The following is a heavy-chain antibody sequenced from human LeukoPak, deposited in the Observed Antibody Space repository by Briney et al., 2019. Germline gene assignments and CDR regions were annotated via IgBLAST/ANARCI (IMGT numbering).Heavy chain of an antibody. D-gene: IGHD6-13*01. CDR3: ARKVAAAGTSWFDP. CDR1: GYTFTSYG. J-gene: IGHJ5*02. CDR2: ISAYNGNT. V-gene: IGHV1-18*01. Sequence: ASVKVSCKASGYTFTSYGISWVRQAPGQGLEWMGWISAYNGNTNYAQKLQGRVTMTTDTSTSTAYMELRSLRSDDTAVYYCARKVAAAGTSWFDPWGQGTLATVSS.